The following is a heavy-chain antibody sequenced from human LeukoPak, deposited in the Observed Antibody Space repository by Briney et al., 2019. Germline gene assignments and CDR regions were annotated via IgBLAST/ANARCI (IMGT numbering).Heavy chain of an antibody. CDR2: INPNNGGT. CDR3: AYYYDNSLDY. CDR1: GYTFTGYY. Sequence: ASVTVSCMASGYTFTGYYMHWVRQAPGQGLEWMGWINPNNGGTNYAQKFQGRVTMTRDTSISTAYMELSRLRSDDTAVYYCAYYYDNSLDYWGQGTLVTVSS. J-gene: IGHJ4*02. V-gene: IGHV1-2*02. D-gene: IGHD3-22*01.